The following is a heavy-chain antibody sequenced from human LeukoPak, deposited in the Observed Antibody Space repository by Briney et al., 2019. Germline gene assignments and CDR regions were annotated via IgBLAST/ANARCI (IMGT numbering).Heavy chain of an antibody. CDR3: ARDSLYAFDI. Sequence: GGSLRLSCAASGYSMNWVRQAPGKGLEWVPYISSSSNAIYYADSVKGRFTISRDNAKNSLYLQMNSLRDEDTAVYYCARDSLYAFDIWGQGTMVTVSS. J-gene: IGHJ3*02. V-gene: IGHV3-48*02. CDR1: GYS. CDR2: ISSSSNAI.